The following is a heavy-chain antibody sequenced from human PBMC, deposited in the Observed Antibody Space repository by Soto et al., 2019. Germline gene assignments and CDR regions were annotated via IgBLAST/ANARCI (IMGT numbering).Heavy chain of an antibody. Sequence: EVHLLESGGGLVQPGGPLRLSGAVSGFTFSIYAMTWVRQAPGKGLEWVSTIGGGGSTTYYADSVKGRFTISRDNSKNTLYLQMNSLSADDTAAYYCTKCRGGSSSGWHLDDWGQGTLVIVSS. D-gene: IGHD6-19*01. CDR3: TKCRGGSSSGWHLDD. J-gene: IGHJ4*02. CDR2: IGGGGSTT. CDR1: GFTFSIYA. V-gene: IGHV3-23*01.